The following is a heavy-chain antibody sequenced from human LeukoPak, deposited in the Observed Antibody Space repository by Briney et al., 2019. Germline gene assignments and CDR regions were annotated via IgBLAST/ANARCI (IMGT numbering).Heavy chain of an antibody. CDR2: ISYDGSNK. CDR1: GFTFSSYA. V-gene: IGHV3-30*04. Sequence: GGSLRLSCAASGFTFSSYAMHWVRQAPGKGLEWVAVISYDGSNKYYADSVKGRFTISRDNSKNTLYLQMNSLRAEDTAVYYCARSPPSSAGWRPYFDYWGQGTLVTVSS. CDR3: ARSPPSSAGWRPYFDY. D-gene: IGHD5-24*01. J-gene: IGHJ4*02.